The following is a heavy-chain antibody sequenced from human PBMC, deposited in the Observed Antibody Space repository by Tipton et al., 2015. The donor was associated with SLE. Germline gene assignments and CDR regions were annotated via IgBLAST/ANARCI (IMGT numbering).Heavy chain of an antibody. CDR2: IWFDGSNK. CDR1: GFTFSTYG. CDR3: ARGSNYGYVFDY. D-gene: IGHD5-18*01. V-gene: IGHV3-33*08. J-gene: IGHJ4*02. Sequence: RLSCAASGFTFSTYGMHWVRQAPGKGLEWLAVIWFDGSNKYYSDSVKGRFTISRDNSKNTLFLQMNSLRAEDTAVYYCARGSNYGYVFDYWGQGTLVTVSS.